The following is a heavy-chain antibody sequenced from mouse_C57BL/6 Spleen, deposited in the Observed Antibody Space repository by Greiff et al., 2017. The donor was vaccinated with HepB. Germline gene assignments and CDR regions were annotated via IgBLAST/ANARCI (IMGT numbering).Heavy chain of an antibody. CDR2: INPNNGGT. V-gene: IGHV1-18*01. D-gene: IGHD2-5*01. J-gene: IGHJ3*01. CDR3: ARGSNYGTGFAY. CDR1: GYTFTDYN. Sequence: EVQLQQSGPELVKPGASVKIPCKASGYTFTDYNMDWVKQSHGKSLEWIGDINPNNGGTIYNQKFKGKATLTVDKSSSTAYMELRSLTSEDTAVYYCARGSNYGTGFAYWGQGTLVTVSA.